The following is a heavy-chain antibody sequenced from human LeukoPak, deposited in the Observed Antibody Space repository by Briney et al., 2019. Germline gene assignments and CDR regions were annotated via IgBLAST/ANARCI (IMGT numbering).Heavy chain of an antibody. CDR3: ARGRWIHLIRQPFGY. CDR1: GYTFSNYG. J-gene: IGHJ4*02. V-gene: IGHV1-8*01. D-gene: IGHD5-18*01. CDR2: MNPNSGNT. Sequence: ASVKVSCKASGYTFSNYGISWVRQAPGQGPEWMGWMNPNSGNTGYAQKFQGRVTMTRNTSISTAYMELSSLRSEDTAVYYCARGRWIHLIRQPFGYWGQGTLVTVSS.